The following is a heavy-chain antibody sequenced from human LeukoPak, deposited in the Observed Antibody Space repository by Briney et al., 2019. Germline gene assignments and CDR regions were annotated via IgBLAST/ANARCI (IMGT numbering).Heavy chain of an antibody. Sequence: SETLSLTCTVSGGSISSYYWSWIRQPAGKGLEWIGRIYTSGSTNYNPSLKSRVTMSVDTSKNQFSLKLSSVTAADTAVYYCATNLLWFGDRLAFDIWGQGTMVTVPS. CDR1: GGSISSYY. V-gene: IGHV4-4*07. CDR2: IYTSGST. CDR3: ATNLLWFGDRLAFDI. D-gene: IGHD3-10*01. J-gene: IGHJ3*02.